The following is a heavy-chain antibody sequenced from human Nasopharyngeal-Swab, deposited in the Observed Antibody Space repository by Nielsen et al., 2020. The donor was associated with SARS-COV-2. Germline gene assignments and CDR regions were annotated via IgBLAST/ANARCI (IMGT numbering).Heavy chain of an antibody. J-gene: IGHJ6*03. Sequence: WIRQPPGKGLEWVATIKEDGDEIYYVDSVKGRFTISRDNAKNSLDLQMNSLRADDTAVYYCARPYGYYYYYMDVRGKGTSVTVSS. CDR3: ARPYGYYYYYMDV. D-gene: IGHD5-18*01. CDR2: IKEDGDEI. V-gene: IGHV3-7*03.